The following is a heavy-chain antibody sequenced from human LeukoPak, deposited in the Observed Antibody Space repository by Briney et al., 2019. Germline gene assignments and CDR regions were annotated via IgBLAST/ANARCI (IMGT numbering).Heavy chain of an antibody. CDR1: GFTFDDYA. CDR2: ISWNSGSI. J-gene: IGHJ4*02. D-gene: IGHD5-12*01. V-gene: IGHV3-9*01. CDR3: AKDMGPADIVATTGFDY. Sequence: GGSLRPSCAASGFTFDDYAMHWVRQAPGKGLEWVSGISWNSGSIGYADSVKGRFTISRDNAKNSLYLQMNSLRAEDTALYYCAKDMGPADIVATTGFDYWGQGTLVTVSS.